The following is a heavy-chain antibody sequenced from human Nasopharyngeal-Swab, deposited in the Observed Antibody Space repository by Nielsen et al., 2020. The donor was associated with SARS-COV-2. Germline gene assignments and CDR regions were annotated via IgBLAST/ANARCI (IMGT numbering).Heavy chain of an antibody. V-gene: IGHV3-9*01. J-gene: IGHJ1*01. CDR3: ARETAYSRSLYGGAFHH. D-gene: IGHD6-13*01. CDR2: ISWNSGNI. CDR1: GFTFDAYA. Sequence: SLKISYAGSGFTFDAYAMHWVRQAPGKGLEWVSGISWNSGNIGYADSVKGRFTISRDNAKNSLYLQINSLRPEDTALYYCARETAYSRSLYGGAFHHWGQGTLVTVSS.